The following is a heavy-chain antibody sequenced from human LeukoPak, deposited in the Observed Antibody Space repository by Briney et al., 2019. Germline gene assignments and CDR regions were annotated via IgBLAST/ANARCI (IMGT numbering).Heavy chain of an antibody. Sequence: WDTLSLTCTVSGGSINNYYWRCVRHPPGAGVGWLVYIYYTGSTHYNPSLKTRLTISVDTSKNQSSQRLNSVTAADTAVYYCAREGRRNYYDSSGYQFPIYYLDYWGQGTLVTVSS. D-gene: IGHD3-22*01. CDR1: GGSINNYY. V-gene: IGHV4-59*12. CDR2: IYYTGST. CDR3: AREGRRNYYDSSGYQFPIYYLDY. J-gene: IGHJ4*02.